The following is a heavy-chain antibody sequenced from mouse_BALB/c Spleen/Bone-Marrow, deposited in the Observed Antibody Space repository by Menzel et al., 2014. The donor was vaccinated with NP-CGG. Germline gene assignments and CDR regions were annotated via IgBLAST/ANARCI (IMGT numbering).Heavy chain of an antibody. Sequence: VQGVESGVELVKPGASVKLSCKASGNTFTSYDINWVRQRPEQGLEWIGWIFPGDSTTKYNEKFKGKATLSTDKSSSTVHMQLSRLTSEDSAGYFCVRSRLRDWYFEVWGAGATVTISS. J-gene: IGHJ1*01. D-gene: IGHD1-2*01. CDR1: GNTFTSYD. CDR2: IFPGDSTT. CDR3: VRSRLRDWYFEV. V-gene: IGHV1S56*01.